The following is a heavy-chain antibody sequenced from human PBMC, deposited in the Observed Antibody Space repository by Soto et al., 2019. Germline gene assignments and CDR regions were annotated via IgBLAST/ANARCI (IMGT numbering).Heavy chain of an antibody. Sequence: ASVKVSCKASGYTFTGYYMHWVRQAPGQGLEWMGIINPSGGSTSYAQKFQGRVTMTRDTSTSTVYMELSSLRSEDTAVYYCARGPARTYDFWSGYAEPYYGMDVWGQGTTVTVSS. CDR2: INPSGGST. CDR1: GYTFTGYY. D-gene: IGHD3-3*01. V-gene: IGHV1-46*01. J-gene: IGHJ6*02. CDR3: ARGPARTYDFWSGYAEPYYGMDV.